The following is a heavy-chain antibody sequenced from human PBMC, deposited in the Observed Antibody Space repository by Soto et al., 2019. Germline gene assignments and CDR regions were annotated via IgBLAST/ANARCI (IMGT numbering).Heavy chain of an antibody. Sequence: PGGSLRLSCAASGFTFSSYEMNWVRQAPGKGLEWVVSIKHDAGETYYPDSVKGRFTVSRDNAKNSLYLQMDSLRVEDTAMYYCARDVVKRSYYDFWSGSLFWGQGSLVTVSS. D-gene: IGHD3-3*01. CDR2: IKHDAGET. J-gene: IGHJ4*02. CDR3: ARDVVKRSYYDFWSGSLF. CDR1: GFTFSSYE. V-gene: IGHV3-7*01.